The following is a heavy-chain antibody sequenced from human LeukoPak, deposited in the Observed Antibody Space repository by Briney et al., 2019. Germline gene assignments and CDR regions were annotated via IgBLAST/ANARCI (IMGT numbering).Heavy chain of an antibody. D-gene: IGHD6-13*01. CDR3: ARDVAAAGTGYYYYMDV. Sequence: TGGSLRLSCTASGFTFGDYAMSWFRQAPGKGLEWVAFIRYDGSNKYYADSVKGRFTISRDNSKNTLYLQMNSLRAEDTAVYYCARDVAAAGTGYYYYMDVWGKGTTVTVSS. J-gene: IGHJ6*03. V-gene: IGHV3-30*02. CDR2: IRYDGSNK. CDR1: GFTFGDYA.